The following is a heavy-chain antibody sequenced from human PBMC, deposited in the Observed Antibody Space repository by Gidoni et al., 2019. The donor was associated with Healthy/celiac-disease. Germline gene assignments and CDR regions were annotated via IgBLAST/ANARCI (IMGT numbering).Heavy chain of an antibody. CDR2: ISSSSSYT. V-gene: IGHV3-11*06. CDR3: ARDSPGGYGSGSYYDY. J-gene: IGHJ4*02. D-gene: IGHD3-10*01. Sequence: ELVSYISSSSSYTNYADSVKGRFTISRDNAKNSLYLQMNSLRAEDTAVYYCARDSPGGYGSGSYYDYWGQGTLVTVSS.